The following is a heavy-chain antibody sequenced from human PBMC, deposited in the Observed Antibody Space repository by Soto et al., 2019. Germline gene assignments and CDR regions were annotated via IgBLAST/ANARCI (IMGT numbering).Heavy chain of an antibody. CDR2: IIPLFDTA. CDR3: AREDLDDIMSGYFLSYGMDV. Sequence: SVKVSCKASVGSFNNDAISWVRQAPGQGLEWMGGIIPLFDTANYAQKFQGRVTFTADKSTGTAYMELSSLRSEDTAVYFCAREDLDDIMSGYFLSYGMDVWGQGTTVTVSS. J-gene: IGHJ6*02. D-gene: IGHD3-9*01. V-gene: IGHV1-69*06. CDR1: VGSFNNDA.